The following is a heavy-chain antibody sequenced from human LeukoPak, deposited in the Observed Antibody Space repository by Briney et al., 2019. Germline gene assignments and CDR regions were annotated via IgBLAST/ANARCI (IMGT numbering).Heavy chain of an antibody. CDR2: IYTSGST. Sequence: KPSETLSLTCTVSGGSISSYCWSWNRQPPGKGLEWIGYIYTSGSTNYNPSLKSRVTISVDTSKNQFSLKLSSVTAADTAVYYCARRIPGGYMDVWGKGTTVTVSS. J-gene: IGHJ6*03. CDR1: GGSISSYC. CDR3: ARRIPGGYMDV. V-gene: IGHV4-4*09. D-gene: IGHD2-21*01.